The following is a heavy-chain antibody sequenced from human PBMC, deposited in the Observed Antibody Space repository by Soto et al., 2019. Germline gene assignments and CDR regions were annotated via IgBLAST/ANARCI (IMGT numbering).Heavy chain of an antibody. V-gene: IGHV1-2*04. D-gene: IGHD3-22*01. J-gene: IGHJ6*02. Sequence: GASVKVSCKASGYTFTGYYMHWVRQAPGQGLEWMGWINPNSGGTNYAQKFQGWVTMTRDTSISTAYMELSRLRSDDTAVYYCAYTTLDSYYYGIDVWGQGTTLTVSS. CDR3: AYTTLDSYYYGIDV. CDR1: GYTFTGYY. CDR2: INPNSGGT.